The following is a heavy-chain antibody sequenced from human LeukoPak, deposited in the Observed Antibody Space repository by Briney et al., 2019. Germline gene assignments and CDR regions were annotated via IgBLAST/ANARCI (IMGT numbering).Heavy chain of an antibody. J-gene: IGHJ6*02. CDR2: IIPIFGTA. V-gene: IGHV1-69*13. CDR3: ARDDYYDSSGYQGGAGYYGMDV. Sequence: ASVKVSCKASGGTFSSYAISWVRQAPGQGLEWMGEIIPIFGTANYAQKFQGRVTITADESTSTAYMELSSLRSEDTAVYYCARDDYYDSSGYQGGAGYYGMDVWGQGTTVTVSS. D-gene: IGHD3-22*01. CDR1: GGTFSSYA.